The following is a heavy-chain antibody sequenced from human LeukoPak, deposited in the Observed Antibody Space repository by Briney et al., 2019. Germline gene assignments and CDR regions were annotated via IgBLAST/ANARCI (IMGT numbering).Heavy chain of an antibody. J-gene: IGHJ4*02. D-gene: IGHD3-22*01. CDR3: ARDPRDFYYDSSGYTGTRYAFDY. CDR1: GYTFTGYY. V-gene: IGHV1-2*02. Sequence: ASVKVSCKASGYTFTGYYMHWVRQAPGQGLEWMGWINPSSGGTNYAQKFQGRVTMTRDTSISTAYMELSRLRSDDTAVYYCARDPRDFYYDSSGYTGTRYAFDYWGQGTLVTVSS. CDR2: INPSSGGT.